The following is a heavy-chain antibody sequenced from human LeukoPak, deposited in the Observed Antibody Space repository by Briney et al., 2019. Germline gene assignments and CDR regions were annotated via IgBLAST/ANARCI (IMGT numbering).Heavy chain of an antibody. D-gene: IGHD2-15*01. J-gene: IGHJ5*02. Sequence: GGSLRLSCAASGFTFSSYSMNWVRQAPGKGLEWVSSISSSSSYIYYADSVKGRFTISRDNAKNSLYLQMNSLRAEDTTVYYCAGYCSGGSCYPNWFDPWGQGTLVTVSS. V-gene: IGHV3-21*01. CDR1: GFTFSSYS. CDR3: AGYCSGGSCYPNWFDP. CDR2: ISSSSSYI.